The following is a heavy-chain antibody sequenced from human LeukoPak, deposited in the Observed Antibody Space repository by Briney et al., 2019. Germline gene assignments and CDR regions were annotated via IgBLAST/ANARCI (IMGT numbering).Heavy chain of an antibody. CDR1: GGSISSSNW. CDR2: IYHSGST. CDR3: ARDEKYYGSGSPDYYYYGMDV. D-gene: IGHD3-10*01. Sequence: SGTLSLTCAVSGGSISSSNWWSGVRQPPGKGLEWIGEIYHSGSTNYNPSLKSRVTISVDKSKNQFSLKLSSVTAADTAVYYCARDEKYYGSGSPDYYYYGMDVWGQGTTVTVSS. V-gene: IGHV4-4*02. J-gene: IGHJ6*02.